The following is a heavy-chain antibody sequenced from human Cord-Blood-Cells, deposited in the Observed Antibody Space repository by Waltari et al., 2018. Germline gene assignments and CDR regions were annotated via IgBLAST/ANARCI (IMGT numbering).Heavy chain of an antibody. CDR2: IKQDGSEK. V-gene: IGHV3-7*01. CDR3: ARFFTWGAFDI. Sequence: VQLVESGGGLVQPGGSLRLSCAASGFTFRCYWLSGVRQAPGKGLEWVANIKQDGSEKYYVDSVKGRFTISRDNAKNSLYLQMNSLRAEDTAVYYCARFFTWGAFDIWGQGTMVTVSS. D-gene: IGHD7-27*01. J-gene: IGHJ3*02. CDR1: GFTFRCYW.